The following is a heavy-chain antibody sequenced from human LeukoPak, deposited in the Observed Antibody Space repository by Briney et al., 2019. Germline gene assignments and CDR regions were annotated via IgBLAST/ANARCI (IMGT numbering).Heavy chain of an antibody. CDR3: ARDKGATTVTNLDY. J-gene: IGHJ4*02. CDR1: GYTFTSYG. Sequence: ASVKVSCKASGYTFTSYGISWVRQAPGQGLEWMGWISAYNGNTNYAQKLQGRVTMTTDTSTSTAYMELRSLRSDDAAVYYCARDKGATTVTNLDYWGQGTLVTVSS. CDR2: ISAYNGNT. V-gene: IGHV1-18*01. D-gene: IGHD4-17*01.